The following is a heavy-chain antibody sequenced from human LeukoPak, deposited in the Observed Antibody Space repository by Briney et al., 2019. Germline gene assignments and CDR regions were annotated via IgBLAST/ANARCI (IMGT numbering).Heavy chain of an antibody. V-gene: IGHV3-23*01. J-gene: IGHJ4*02. CDR3: ARDPYGSGGYYDY. D-gene: IGHD3-10*01. CDR2: ISGSGGST. CDR1: GFTFSSYA. Sequence: GGSLRLSCAASGFTFSSYAMSWVRQAPGKGLEWVSAISGSGGSTYYADSVKGRFTISRDNAKNSLYLQMNSLRAEDTAVYYCARDPYGSGGYYDYWGQGTLVTVSS.